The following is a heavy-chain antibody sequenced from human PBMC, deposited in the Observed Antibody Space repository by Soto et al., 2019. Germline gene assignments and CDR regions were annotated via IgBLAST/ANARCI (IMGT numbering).Heavy chain of an antibody. J-gene: IGHJ4*02. CDR2: IHSDGST. CDR1: GFTVSDS. CDR3: ARDASGPFDY. Sequence: PGGSLRLSCSVAGFTVSDSRSWVRQSPGKGLECVSFIHSDGSTHYTDSVRGRFTISRDNSKNTLYLQMDRLRVDDTAVYFCARDASGPFDYWGQGTLVTVSS. V-gene: IGHV3-53*01. D-gene: IGHD6-19*01.